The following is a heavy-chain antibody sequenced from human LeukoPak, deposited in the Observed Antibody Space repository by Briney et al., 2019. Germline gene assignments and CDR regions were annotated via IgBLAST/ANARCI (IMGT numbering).Heavy chain of an antibody. CDR1: GGSISSCDYY. V-gene: IGHV4-30-4*01. CDR2: ICYSGSS. CDR3: ARAICSWFDP. D-gene: IGHD3-10*02. J-gene: IGHJ5*02. Sequence: SETLSLTCTVSGGSISSCDYYWIWIRQPPGKGLDWIGYICYSGSSYNDPFLQSRITISVDTSKIQFSLKLGSVIAADTAVYYCARAICSWFDPWGQGTLVTVCS.